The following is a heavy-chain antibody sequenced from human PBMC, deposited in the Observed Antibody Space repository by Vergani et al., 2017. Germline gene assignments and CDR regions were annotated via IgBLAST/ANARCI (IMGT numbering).Heavy chain of an antibody. V-gene: IGHV3-30*03. J-gene: IGHJ1*01. CDR2: ISYDGTQK. CDR3: ATKSCGTPGCQVEYFRE. Sequence: QVYLVESGGGVVQPGRSLRLSCVVSGFTSCSYGMYWVCQAPGKGLEWVAVISYDGTQKYYADPVKGRFTISRDNSKSTLYLQMNSLRTEDTAVYYCATKSCGTPGCQVEYFREWGQGTLVTVSS. CDR1: GFTSCSYG. D-gene: IGHD1-1*01.